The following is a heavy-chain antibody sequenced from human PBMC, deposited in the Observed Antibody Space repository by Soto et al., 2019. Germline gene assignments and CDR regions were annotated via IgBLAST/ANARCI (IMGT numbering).Heavy chain of an antibody. V-gene: IGHV4-59*01. CDR1: GGSIGDYY. CDR2: IYYSGTT. Sequence: SETLSLTCTVSGGSIGDYYWSWIRQPPGKKPEWIANIYYSGTTLYNPSLKSRVTISLDTSKNQFSLKVTSVTPADTAVYYCVRVGLSIAARRCFDIWGQGTMVTGSS. D-gene: IGHD6-6*01. CDR3: VRVGLSIAARRCFDI. J-gene: IGHJ3*02.